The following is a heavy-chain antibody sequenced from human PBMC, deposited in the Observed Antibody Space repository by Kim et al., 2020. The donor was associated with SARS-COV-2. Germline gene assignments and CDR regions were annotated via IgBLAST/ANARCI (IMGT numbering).Heavy chain of an antibody. D-gene: IGHD3-9*01. Sequence: GGSLRLSCAASGFTFSSYSMNWVRQTPGKGLEWVSYISSSSSTIYYADSVKGRFTISRDNAKNSLYLQMNSLRDEDTAVYYCARIPLRYFDWLLEGGTKGAEYYFDYWGQGTLVTVSS. CDR2: ISSSSSTI. CDR3: ARIPLRYFDWLLEGGTKGAEYYFDY. J-gene: IGHJ4*02. CDR1: GFTFSSYS. V-gene: IGHV3-48*02.